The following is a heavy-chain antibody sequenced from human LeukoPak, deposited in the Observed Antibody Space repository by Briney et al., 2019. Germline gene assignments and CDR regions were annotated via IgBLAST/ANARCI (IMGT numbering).Heavy chain of an antibody. CDR2: ISDSGNT. J-gene: IGHJ4*02. V-gene: IGHV3-23*01. D-gene: IGHD2-21*01. CDR1: GFTLSSYA. Sequence: PGGSLRLSCAASGFTLSSYAMSWVRQAPGKGLEWVSAISDSGNTYHADSVKGRFTISRDSSKYTLFLQMNRLRPEDSAVYYCAKAPVTACRGAYCYLFDYWGQGTLVTVSS. CDR3: AKAPVTACRGAYCYLFDY.